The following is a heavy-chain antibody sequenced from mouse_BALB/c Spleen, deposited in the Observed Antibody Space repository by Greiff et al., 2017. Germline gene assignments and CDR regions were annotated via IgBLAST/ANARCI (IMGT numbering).Heavy chain of an antibody. CDR3: AIYYGNPYAMDY. D-gene: IGHD2-1*01. CDR1: GYSFTGYN. V-gene: IGHV1-39*01. CDR2: IDPYYGGT. Sequence: EVKLMESGPELEKPGASVKISCKASGYSFTGYNMNWVKQSNGKSLEWIGNIDPYYGGTSYNQKFKGKATLTVDKSSSTAYMQLKSLTSEDSAVYYCAIYYGNPYAMDYWGQGTSVTVSS. J-gene: IGHJ4*01.